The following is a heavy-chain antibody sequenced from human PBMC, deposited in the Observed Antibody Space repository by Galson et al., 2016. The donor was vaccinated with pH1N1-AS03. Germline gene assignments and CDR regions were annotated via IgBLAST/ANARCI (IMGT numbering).Heavy chain of an antibody. CDR3: ARGWYEIWTGYLVDPFDY. CDR2: ITSSGGSGPTI. D-gene: IGHD3-9*01. V-gene: IGHV3-11*01. Sequence: SLRLSCVASGFTFSDYYMSWIRQAPGKGLEWISCITSSGGSGPTIYYADSVKGRFTISRDNAKNSLYLQMNSLRADDTAVYYCARGWYEIWTGYLVDPFDYWGQGALVTVSS. J-gene: IGHJ4*02. CDR1: GFTFSDYY.